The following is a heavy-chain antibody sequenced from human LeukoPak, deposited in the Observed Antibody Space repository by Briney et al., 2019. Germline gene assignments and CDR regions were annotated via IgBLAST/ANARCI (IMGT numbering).Heavy chain of an antibody. CDR3: ATDGAGFDT. CDR2: INIGGTNT. V-gene: IGHV3-48*04. Sequence: GGSLRLSCAASGFTFSSYGMSWVRQAPGKGLEWLSYINIGGTNTHYADSVKGRFTISRDNAKKSLYLEMNNLRAEDTAVYYCATDGAGFDTWGQGVLVTVSS. CDR1: GFTFSSYG. J-gene: IGHJ5*02.